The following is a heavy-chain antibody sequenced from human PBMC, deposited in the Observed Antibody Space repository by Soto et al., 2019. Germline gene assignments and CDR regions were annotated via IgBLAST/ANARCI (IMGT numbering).Heavy chain of an antibody. CDR2: IYYSGST. J-gene: IGHJ5*02. V-gene: IGHV4-61*01. CDR3: ARDFNQQAWFDP. CDR1: GGSVRSGSYY. Sequence: PSETLSLTCTFSGGSVRSGSYYWSWIRQPPGKGLEWIGYIYYSGSTNYNPSLKSRVTISVDTSKNQFSLKLSSVTAADTAVYYCARDFNQQAWFDPWGQGTMVTVSS.